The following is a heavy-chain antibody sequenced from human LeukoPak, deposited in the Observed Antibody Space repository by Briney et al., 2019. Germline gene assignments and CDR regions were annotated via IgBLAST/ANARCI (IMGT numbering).Heavy chain of an antibody. CDR3: ARESDSSSWLDY. D-gene: IGHD6-13*01. CDR2: IKQDGSEK. J-gene: IGHJ4*02. V-gene: IGHV3-7*01. Sequence: GGSLRLSCAASGFTFSSHWMSWVRQAPGKGLEWVANIKQDGSEKYYVDSVKGRFTISRDNAKNSLYLQMNSLRAEDTAVYYCARESDSSSWLDYWGQGTLVTVSS. CDR1: GFTFSSHW.